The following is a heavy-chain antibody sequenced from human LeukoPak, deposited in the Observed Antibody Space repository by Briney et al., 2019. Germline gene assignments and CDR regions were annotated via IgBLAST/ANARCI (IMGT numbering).Heavy chain of an antibody. V-gene: IGHV3-74*01. D-gene: IGHD5-12*01. CDR2: ISPDGSTT. Sequence: GGSLRLSCAASGFALSSYWMHWVRQDPGKGLEWVSRISPDGSTTNHADSVQGRFAISRDNAKSTLYLQMNSLRVEDTAVYYCARGIKGGYGPDYWGQGTLVTVSS. J-gene: IGHJ4*02. CDR1: GFALSSYW. CDR3: ARGIKGGYGPDY.